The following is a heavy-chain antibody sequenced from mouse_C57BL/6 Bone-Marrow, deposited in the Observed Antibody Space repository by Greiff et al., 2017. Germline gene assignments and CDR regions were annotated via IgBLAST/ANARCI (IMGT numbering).Heavy chain of an antibody. Sequence: QVQLQQSGAELVRPGASVTLSCKASGYTFTDYEMHWVKQTPVHGLEWTGAIDPETGGTAYNQKFKGKAILTADKSSSTAYMELRSLTSADSAVYYCTIDDGKGDYAMDYWGQGTSVTVSS. CDR2: IDPETGGT. CDR1: GYTFTDYE. D-gene: IGHD2-1*01. J-gene: IGHJ4*01. CDR3: TIDDGKGDYAMDY. V-gene: IGHV1-15*01.